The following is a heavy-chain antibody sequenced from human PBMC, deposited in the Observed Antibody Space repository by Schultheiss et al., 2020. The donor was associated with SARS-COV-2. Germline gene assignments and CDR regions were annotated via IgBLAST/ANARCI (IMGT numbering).Heavy chain of an antibody. V-gene: IGHV3-7*01. CDR3: AKDQHGDYASY. CDR2: IKQDGSEK. D-gene: IGHD4-17*01. J-gene: IGHJ4*02. CDR1: GFTFSNAW. Sequence: GGSLRLSCAASGFTFSNAWMSWVRQAPGKGLEWVANIKQDGSEKYYVDSVKGRFTISRDNSKNTLYLQMNSLRAEDTAVYYCAKDQHGDYASYWGQGTLVTVSS.